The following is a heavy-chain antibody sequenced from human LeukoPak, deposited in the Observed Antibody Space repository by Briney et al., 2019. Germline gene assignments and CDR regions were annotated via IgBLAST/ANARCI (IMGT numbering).Heavy chain of an antibody. V-gene: IGHV1-8*01. CDR1: GYTFTSYD. CDR3: ARGLNVVTPYY. J-gene: IGHJ4*02. D-gene: IGHD2-21*02. Sequence: ASVKVSCKASGYTFTSYDISWVRQATGQGLEWMGWMNPNSGDTGYAQKFQGRVTMTRNTSITTAYMELSSLRSEDTAVYYCARGLNVVTPYYWGQGTLVTVSS. CDR2: MNPNSGDT.